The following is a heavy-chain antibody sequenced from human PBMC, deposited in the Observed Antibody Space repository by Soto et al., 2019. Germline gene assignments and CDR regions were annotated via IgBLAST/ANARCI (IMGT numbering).Heavy chain of an antibody. V-gene: IGHV3-33*01. CDR2: IWYDGSNK. CDR1: GFTFSSYG. Sequence: GGSLRLSCAASGFTFSSYGMHRVRQAPGKGLEWVAVIWYDGSNKYYADSVKGRFTISRDNSKNTLYLQMNSLRAEDTAVYYCARTWLQSYYFDYWGQGTLVTAPQ. J-gene: IGHJ4*02. CDR3: ARTWLQSYYFDY. D-gene: IGHD5-12*01.